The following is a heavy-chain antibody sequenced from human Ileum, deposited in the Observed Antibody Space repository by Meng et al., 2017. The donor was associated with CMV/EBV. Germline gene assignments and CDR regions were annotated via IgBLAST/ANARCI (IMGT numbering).Heavy chain of an antibody. Sequence: GGSLRLSCVSSGFSFSDYSMHWVRQAPGKGLEWVSLTYNDGYTSYADSVRGRFTVSRDNSKNTLFLQMNSLRAEDTAVYYCVRGQVYFDFWGHGALVTVSS. J-gene: IGHJ4*01. V-gene: IGHV3-66*02. CDR1: GFSFSDYS. CDR2: TYNDGYT. CDR3: VRGQVYFDF.